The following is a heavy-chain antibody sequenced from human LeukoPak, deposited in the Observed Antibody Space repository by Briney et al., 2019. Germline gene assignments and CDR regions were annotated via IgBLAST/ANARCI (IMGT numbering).Heavy chain of an antibody. V-gene: IGHV4-39*01. CDR1: GGSISSSSYY. D-gene: IGHD2-21*02. Sequence: SETLSLTCTVSGGSISSSSYYWGWIRQPPGKGLEWIGSIYYSGSTYYNPSLKSRVTISVDTSKNQFSLRVTSVTAADTAIYYCARHYLYGDPPAFDIWGQGAMVTVSS. CDR2: IYYSGST. J-gene: IGHJ3*02. CDR3: ARHYLYGDPPAFDI.